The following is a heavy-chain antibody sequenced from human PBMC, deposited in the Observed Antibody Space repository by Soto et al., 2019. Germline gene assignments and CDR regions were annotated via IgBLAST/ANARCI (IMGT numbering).Heavy chain of an antibody. Sequence: ASVKVSCKASGYTFTSYDINWVRQATGQGLEWMGWMNPNRGNTGYAQKFQGRVTMTRNTSISTAYMELSSLRSEDTAVYYCARGYDFWSGYSDTDYYYYMDVWGKGTMVTVSS. CDR2: MNPNRGNT. D-gene: IGHD3-3*01. CDR1: GYTFTSYD. J-gene: IGHJ6*03. CDR3: ARGYDFWSGYSDTDYYYYMDV. V-gene: IGHV1-8*01.